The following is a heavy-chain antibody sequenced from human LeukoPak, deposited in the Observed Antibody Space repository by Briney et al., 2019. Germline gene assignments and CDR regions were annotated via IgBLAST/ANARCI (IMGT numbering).Heavy chain of an antibody. D-gene: IGHD3-3*01. Sequence: PSETLSLTCAVYGGSFSGYYWSWIRQPPGKGLEWIGEINHSGSTNYNPSLKSRVTISVDTSKNQFSLKLSSVTAADTAVYYCARSLIAGYDFWSGYFNAFDIWGQGTMVTVSS. J-gene: IGHJ3*02. CDR1: GGSFSGYY. CDR3: ARSLIAGYDFWSGYFNAFDI. V-gene: IGHV4-34*01. CDR2: INHSGST.